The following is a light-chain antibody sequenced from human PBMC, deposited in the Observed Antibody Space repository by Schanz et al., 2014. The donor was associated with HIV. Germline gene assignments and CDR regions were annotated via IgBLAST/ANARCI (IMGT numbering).Light chain of an antibody. CDR1: SSDVGGYNY. Sequence: QSVLTQPPSASGSPGQSVTISCTGTSSDVGGYNYVSWYQQHPGKAPKLMIYEVSKRPSGVPDRFSGSKSGNTASLTVSGLQTEDEADYYCCSYAGINNLGVFGGGTKLTVL. J-gene: IGLJ3*02. CDR3: CSYAGINNLGV. V-gene: IGLV2-8*01. CDR2: EVS.